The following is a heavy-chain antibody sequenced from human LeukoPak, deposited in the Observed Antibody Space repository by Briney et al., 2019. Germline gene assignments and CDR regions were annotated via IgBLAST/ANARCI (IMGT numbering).Heavy chain of an antibody. V-gene: IGHV1-69*13. CDR1: GYTFTSYG. D-gene: IGHD6-19*01. CDR2: IIPVFGTA. CDR3: ARSEYSSDPPDY. J-gene: IGHJ4*02. Sequence: SVKVSCKASGYTFTSYGISWVRQAPGQGLEWMGGIIPVFGTANYAQKFQGRVTITADESTSTAYMELSSLRSEDTAVYYCARSEYSSDPPDYWGQGTLVTVSS.